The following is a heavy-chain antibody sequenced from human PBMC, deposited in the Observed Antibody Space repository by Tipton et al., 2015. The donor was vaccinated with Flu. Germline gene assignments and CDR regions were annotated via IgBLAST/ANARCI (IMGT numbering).Heavy chain of an antibody. CDR3: ARVVTIFGVVQNWYFDL. J-gene: IGHJ2*01. CDR1: EFNLSSYW. D-gene: IGHD3-3*01. Sequence: SLRLSCAASEFNLSSYWMSWVRQAPGKGLEWVANINQDGSVKYFVDSVKGRFTISRDNAKNLVYLQMDSLRAEDTAVYYCARVVTIFGVVQNWYFDLWGRGTLVTVSS. V-gene: IGHV3-7*03. CDR2: INQDGSVK.